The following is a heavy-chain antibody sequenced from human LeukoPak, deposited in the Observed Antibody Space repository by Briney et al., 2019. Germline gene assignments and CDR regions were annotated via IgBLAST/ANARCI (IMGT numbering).Heavy chain of an antibody. CDR3: ARDSSGSYDF. J-gene: IGHJ4*02. V-gene: IGHV3-53*01. Sequence: GGSLRLSCAASGFTVSSNYMSWVRQAPGKGLEWVSVIYTGGSTYYADSVMGRFTISRDNSKSTVFLQMNSLRAEDTAVYYCARDSSGSYDFWGQGTLVTVSS. CDR1: GFTVSSNY. D-gene: IGHD1-26*01. CDR2: IYTGGST.